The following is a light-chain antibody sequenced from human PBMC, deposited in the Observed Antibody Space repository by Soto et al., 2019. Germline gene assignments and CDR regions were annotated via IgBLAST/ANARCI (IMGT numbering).Light chain of an antibody. Sequence: QSALTQPASVSGSPGQSITISCTGTSSDVGGYNYVSWYQLHPGKAPKLIIYEVSHRPSGASNRFSGSKSGNTASLTISGLQAEDEADYYCCSYAGSSTYVFGTGTKVTVL. J-gene: IGLJ1*01. V-gene: IGLV2-23*02. CDR3: CSYAGSSTYV. CDR1: SSDVGGYNY. CDR2: EVS.